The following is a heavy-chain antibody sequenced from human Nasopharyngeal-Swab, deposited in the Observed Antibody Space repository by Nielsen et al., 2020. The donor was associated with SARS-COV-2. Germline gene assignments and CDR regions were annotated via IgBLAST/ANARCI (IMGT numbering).Heavy chain of an antibody. CDR2: IYYSGST. J-gene: IGHJ4*02. V-gene: IGHV4-4*07. D-gene: IGHD1-7*01. CDR3: ARGMGTGTTFDY. Sequence: SETLSLTCTVSGGSISSYYWSWIRQPAGKGLEWIGRIYYSGSTNYNPSLKSRVTISVDTSKNQFSLKLSSVTAADTAVYYCARGMGTGTTFDYWGQGTLVTVSS. CDR1: GGSISSYY.